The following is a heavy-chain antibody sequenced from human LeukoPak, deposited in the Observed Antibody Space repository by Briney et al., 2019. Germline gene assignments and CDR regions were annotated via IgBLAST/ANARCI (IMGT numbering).Heavy chain of an antibody. V-gene: IGHV3-21*01. CDR3: ARGDDYDYVWGSYRLGYYFDY. CDR1: GFTFSSYS. CDR2: ISSSSSYI. J-gene: IGHJ4*02. Sequence: GGSLRLSCAASGFTFSSYSMNWVRQAPGKGLEWVSSISSSSSYIYYADSVKGRFTISRDNAKNSLYLQMNSLRAEDTAVYYCARGDDYDYVWGSYRLGYYFDYWGQGTLVTVSS. D-gene: IGHD3-16*02.